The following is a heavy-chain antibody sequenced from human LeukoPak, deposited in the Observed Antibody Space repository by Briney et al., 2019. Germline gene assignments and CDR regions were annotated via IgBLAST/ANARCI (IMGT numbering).Heavy chain of an antibody. CDR1: GGTFSSYA. Sequence: GASVKVSCKASGGTFSSYAISWVRQAPGQGLEWMGGIIPIFGTANYAQKFQGRVTITADESTSTAYMELSSLRSEDTAMYYCAREIAARQKHYFDYWGQGTLVTVSS. CDR2: IIPIFGTA. D-gene: IGHD6-6*01. J-gene: IGHJ4*02. V-gene: IGHV1-69*13. CDR3: AREIAARQKHYFDY.